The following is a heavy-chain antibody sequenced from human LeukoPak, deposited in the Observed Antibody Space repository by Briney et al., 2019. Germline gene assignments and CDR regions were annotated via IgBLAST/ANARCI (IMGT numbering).Heavy chain of an antibody. D-gene: IGHD2-2*03. CDR2: INHSGST. Sequence: SETLSLTCAVYGGSFSGYYWSWIRQPPGKGLEWIGEINHSGSTNYNPSLKSRVTTSVDTSKNQFSLKLSSVTAADTAVYYCARGGWMRRFDYWGQGTLVTVSS. CDR1: GGSFSGYY. J-gene: IGHJ4*02. V-gene: IGHV4-34*01. CDR3: ARGGWMRRFDY.